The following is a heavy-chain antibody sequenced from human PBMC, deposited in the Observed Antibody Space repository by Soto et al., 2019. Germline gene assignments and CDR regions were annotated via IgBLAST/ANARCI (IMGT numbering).Heavy chain of an antibody. CDR1: GFTFSGYG. CDR2: ISYDGTNK. J-gene: IGHJ6*04. D-gene: IGHD2-2*01. CDR3: AKMPSRLRAYYDYDSMDV. Sequence: QVQLVESGGGVVQPGGSLRLSCAASGFTFSGYGMHWVRQAPGKGLGWVAVISYDGTNKYYADSVKGRFTISRDNSKNTLYLQMNSLRAEDTAVYYCAKMPSRLRAYYDYDSMDVWGKGTTVTVSP. V-gene: IGHV3-30*18.